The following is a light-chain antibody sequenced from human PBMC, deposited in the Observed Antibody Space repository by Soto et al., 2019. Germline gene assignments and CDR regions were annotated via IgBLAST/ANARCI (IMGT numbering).Light chain of an antibody. CDR2: GAS. J-gene: IGKJ1*01. Sequence: EIVMTQSPATLSVSPGERATLYCRASQSVSSNLAWYQQKPGQAPRLLIYGASTRATGIPARFSGSGSGTEFTRTISSLQSEDFAVYYCQQYNNWPPTFGQGTKVEIK. CDR3: QQYNNWPPT. CDR1: QSVSSN. V-gene: IGKV3-15*01.